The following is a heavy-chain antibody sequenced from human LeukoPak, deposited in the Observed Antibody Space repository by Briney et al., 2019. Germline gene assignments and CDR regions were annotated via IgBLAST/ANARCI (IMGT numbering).Heavy chain of an antibody. V-gene: IGHV4-59*03. D-gene: IGHD2-21*01. CDR2: VHHSGVT. CDR3: VKGVVVIAKKGEWFGS. CDR1: NGSITSDF. J-gene: IGHJ5*01. Sequence: PSETLSHTCSVSNGSITSDFWNWRRQPPGKGLEWIGYVHHSGVTNYNPSFNSRVTMSCETSKNQFSLKMGSVTDADTAVYYCVKGVVVIAKKGEWFGSWGQGTRVIVSS.